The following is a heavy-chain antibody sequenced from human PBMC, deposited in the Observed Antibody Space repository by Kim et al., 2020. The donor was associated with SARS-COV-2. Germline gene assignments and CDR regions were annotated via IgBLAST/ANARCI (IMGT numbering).Heavy chain of an antibody. D-gene: IGHD3-10*01. Sequence: SQTLSLTCAISGDSVSSNSAAWNWIRQSPSRGLEWLGRTYYRSKWYNDYAVSVKSRITINPDTSKNQFSLQLNSVTPEDTAVYYCARTVGSGSYYTHLYYFDYWGQGTLVTVSS. CDR3: ARTVGSGSYYTHLYYFDY. CDR2: TYYRSKWYN. J-gene: IGHJ4*02. CDR1: GDSVSSNSAA. V-gene: IGHV6-1*01.